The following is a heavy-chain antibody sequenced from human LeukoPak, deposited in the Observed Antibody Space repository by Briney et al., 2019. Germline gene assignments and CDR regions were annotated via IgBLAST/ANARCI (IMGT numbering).Heavy chain of an antibody. CDR1: GYTFTSYY. V-gene: IGHV1-46*03. Sequence: ASVKVSCXASGYTFTSYYMHWVRQARGQGLEWMGIINPSGGSTSYAQKFQGRVTMTRDTSTSTVYMELSSLRSEDTAVYYCASTFYYDFWSGYYFSLDYWGQGTLVTVSS. CDR2: INPSGGST. D-gene: IGHD3-3*01. J-gene: IGHJ4*02. CDR3: ASTFYYDFWSGYYFSLDY.